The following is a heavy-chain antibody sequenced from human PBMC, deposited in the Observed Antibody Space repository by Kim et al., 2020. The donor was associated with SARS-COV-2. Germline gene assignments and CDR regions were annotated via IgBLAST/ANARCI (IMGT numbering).Heavy chain of an antibody. CDR1: GFTFSSYG. V-gene: IGHV3-30*18. J-gene: IGHJ6*02. D-gene: IGHD3-9*01. CDR3: AKDRKYYDILTGYSSPSSHYYYYGMDA. CDR2: ISYDGSNK. Sequence: GGSLRLSCAASGFTFSSYGMHWVRQAPGKGLEWVSVISYDGSNKYYADSVKGRFTISRDNSKNTLYLQMNSLRAEDTAVYYCAKDRKYYDILTGYSSPSSHYYYYGMDAWGQGTTGSVSS.